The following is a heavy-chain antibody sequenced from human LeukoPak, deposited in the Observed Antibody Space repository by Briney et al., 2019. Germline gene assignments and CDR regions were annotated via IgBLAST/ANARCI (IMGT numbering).Heavy chain of an antibody. CDR3: ARVRATFSPHFDN. J-gene: IGHJ4*02. CDR2: ISGSGGST. D-gene: IGHD5-12*01. Sequence: GGSLRLSCAASGFTFSNNALSWVRQAPGKGLEWVSVISGSGGSTYYADSVKGRFTISRDNSKNTLYLQMNSLRAEDTAVYYCARVRATFSPHFDNWGQGTLVTVSS. CDR1: GFTFSNNA. V-gene: IGHV3-23*01.